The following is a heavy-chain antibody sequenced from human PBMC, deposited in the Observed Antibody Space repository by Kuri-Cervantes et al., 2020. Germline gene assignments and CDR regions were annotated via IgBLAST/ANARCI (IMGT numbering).Heavy chain of an antibody. CDR2: INPNSGGT. Sequence: ASVKVSCKASGYTFTGYYMHWVRQAPGQGLEWMGWINPNSGGTNYAQKFQGRVTMTRDTSISTAYMELSRLRSDDTAVYYCASEGYYNFWSGYSADSRPFDYWGQGTLVTVSS. CDR1: GYTFTGYY. CDR3: ASEGYYNFWSGYSADSRPFDY. D-gene: IGHD3-3*01. V-gene: IGHV1-2*02. J-gene: IGHJ4*02.